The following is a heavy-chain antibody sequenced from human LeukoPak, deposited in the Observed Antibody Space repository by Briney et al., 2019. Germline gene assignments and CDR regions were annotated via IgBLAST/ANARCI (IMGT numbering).Heavy chain of an antibody. CDR1: GFTFDDYG. CDR3: ASRRLRLGELSLYFHY. D-gene: IGHD3-16*02. J-gene: IGHJ4*02. CDR2: ISSSSSYI. Sequence: GGSLRLSCAASGFTFDDYGMSWVRQAPGKGLEWVSSISSSSSYIYYADSVKGRFTISRDNAKNSLYLQMNSLGAEDTAVYYCASRRLRLGELSLYFHYWGQGTLVTVSS. V-gene: IGHV3-21*01.